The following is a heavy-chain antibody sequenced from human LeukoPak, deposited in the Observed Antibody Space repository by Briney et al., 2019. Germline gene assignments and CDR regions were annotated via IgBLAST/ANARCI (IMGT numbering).Heavy chain of an antibody. D-gene: IGHD6-6*01. V-gene: IGHV4-59*13. Sequence: PSETLSLTCTVSGGSLSNYYWSWIRQAPGKGLEWIGYVYFSGSTNYNPSLKSRVTISLDTSKNQFSLRLSSVTAADTAVYYCARVDPDSSSTLEVFDYWGQGTLVTVSS. CDR3: ARVDPDSSSTLEVFDY. J-gene: IGHJ4*02. CDR1: GGSLSNYY. CDR2: VYFSGST.